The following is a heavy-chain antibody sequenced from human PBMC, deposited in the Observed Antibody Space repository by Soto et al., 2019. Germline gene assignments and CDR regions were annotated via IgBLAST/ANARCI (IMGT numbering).Heavy chain of an antibody. CDR1: GGSISSYY. CDR2: IYYSGST. V-gene: IGHV4-59*01. J-gene: IGHJ3*02. CDR3: ARFDTIFGVGDDAFDI. D-gene: IGHD3-3*01. Sequence: QVQLQESGPGLVKPSETLSLTCTVSGGSISSYYWSWIRQPPGKGLEWIGYIYYSGSTNYNPSLKSRVTISVDTSKNQFSLKLSSVTAADTAVYYCARFDTIFGVGDDAFDIWGQGTMVTVSS.